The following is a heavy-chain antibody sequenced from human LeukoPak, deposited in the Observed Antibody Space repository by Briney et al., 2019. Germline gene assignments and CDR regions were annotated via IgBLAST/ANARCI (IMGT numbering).Heavy chain of an antibody. D-gene: IGHD3-10*01. V-gene: IGHV3-74*01. CDR1: GFTFSSYW. J-gene: IGHJ4*02. CDR2: INSDGSST. CDR3: AKDASGSYYAIYFDY. Sequence: PGGSLRLSCAASGFTFSSYWMHWVRQAPGKGLVWVSRINSDGSSTSYADSVKGRFTISRDNAKNTLYLQMNSLRAEDTAVYYCAKDASGSYYAIYFDYWGQGTLVTVSS.